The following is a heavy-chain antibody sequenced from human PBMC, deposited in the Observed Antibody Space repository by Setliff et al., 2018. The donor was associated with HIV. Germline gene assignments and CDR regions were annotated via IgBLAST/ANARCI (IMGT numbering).Heavy chain of an antibody. D-gene: IGHD5-12*01. J-gene: IGHJ5*02. Sequence: SETLSLTCAVYGGSFSGYYWSWIRQYPGKGLEWIGEINHRRSTNYNPSLKSRVTISVDTSKNQFSLKLSSVTAADTAVYYCAGEMAKITNWFDPWGQGTLVTVSS. V-gene: IGHV4-34*01. CDR1: GGSFSGYY. CDR3: AGEMAKITNWFDP. CDR2: INHRRST.